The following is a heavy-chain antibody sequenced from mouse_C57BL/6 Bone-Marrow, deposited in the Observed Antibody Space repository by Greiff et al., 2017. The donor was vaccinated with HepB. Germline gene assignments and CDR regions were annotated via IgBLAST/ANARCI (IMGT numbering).Heavy chain of an antibody. CDR1: GYTFTSYG. D-gene: IGHD2-3*01. V-gene: IGHV1-81*01. J-gene: IGHJ3*01. Sequence: VQLQQSGAELARPGASVKLSCKASGYTFTSYGISWVKQRTGQGLEWIGEIYPRSGNNYYNEKFKGKATLTADKTSSTAYMTLRRLTSEDSAVYFCARDVYSAGFAYWGQGTLVTVSA. CDR2: IYPRSGNN. CDR3: ARDVYSAGFAY.